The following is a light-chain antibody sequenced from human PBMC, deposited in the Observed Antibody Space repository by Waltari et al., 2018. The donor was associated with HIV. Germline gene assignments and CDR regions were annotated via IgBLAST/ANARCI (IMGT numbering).Light chain of an antibody. V-gene: IGLV2-23*01. CDR1: SRDVGRYNL. CDR2: EGS. Sequence: QSALTQPASVSGSPGQSITISCTGTSRDVGRYNLVSWYQQHPGNAPKLMIYEGSKLPSGVSIRFSGSKSGNTASLTISGLQAEDEADYYCCSYADTSTWVFGGGTKLTVL. CDR3: CSYADTSTWV. J-gene: IGLJ3*02.